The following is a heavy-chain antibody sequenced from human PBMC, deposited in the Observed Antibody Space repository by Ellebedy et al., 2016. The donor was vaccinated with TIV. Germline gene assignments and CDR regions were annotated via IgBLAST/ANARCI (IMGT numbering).Heavy chain of an antibody. CDR2: IIPLFGTA. CDR1: RGTFMKYA. J-gene: IGHJ4*02. CDR3: ARHLQQYDKSGYLGY. Sequence: SVKVSXKTSRGTFMKYAVSWVRQAPGQGPECMGGIIPLFGTANYAQKKFQDRVTITADESTSTVYMEMRSLRSEDTAVYYCARHLQQYDKSGYLGYWGQGTLVTVSS. V-gene: IGHV1-69*13. D-gene: IGHD3-22*01.